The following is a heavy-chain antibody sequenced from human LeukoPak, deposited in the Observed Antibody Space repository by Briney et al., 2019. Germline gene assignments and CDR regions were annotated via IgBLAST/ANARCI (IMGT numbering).Heavy chain of an antibody. V-gene: IGHV3-30-3*01. Sequence: RSLRLSCAASGFTFSNYAIHWVRQAPGKGLEWVAVISYDGSNKYYADSVKGRFTISRDNAKNTLYLQMNSLRAEDTAVYYCARDPRGLRGVLYYFDYWGQGTLVTVFS. CDR2: ISYDGSNK. J-gene: IGHJ4*02. CDR3: ARDPRGLRGVLYYFDY. D-gene: IGHD3-10*01. CDR1: GFTFSNYA.